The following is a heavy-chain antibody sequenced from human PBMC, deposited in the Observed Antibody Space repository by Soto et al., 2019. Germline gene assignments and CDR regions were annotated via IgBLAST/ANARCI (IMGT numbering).Heavy chain of an antibody. V-gene: IGHV3-23*01. D-gene: IGHD5-12*01. CDR1: GLTLRSYA. CDR2: ISGSGGST. CDR3: AKLAYSGYDSPYNYMDV. Sequence: GGSLRLSCAASGLTLRSYAMSWVRQAPGKGLEWVSAISGSGGSTYYADSVKGRFTISRDNSKNTLYLQMNSLRAEDTAVYYCAKLAYSGYDSPYNYMDVWGKGATVTVSS. J-gene: IGHJ6*03.